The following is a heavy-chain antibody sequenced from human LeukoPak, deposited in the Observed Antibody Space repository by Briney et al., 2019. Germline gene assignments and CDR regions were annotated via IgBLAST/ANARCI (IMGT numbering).Heavy chain of an antibody. Sequence: GGSLRLSCAASGFTFSSYGMHWVRQAPGKGLEWVAVIWYDGSNKYYADSVKGRFTISRDNSKNTLYLQMNSLRAEDTAVYYCAKEADTSGYHEYFHHWGQGTLVTVSS. CDR2: IWYDGSNK. CDR1: GFTFSSYG. D-gene: IGHD3-22*01. J-gene: IGHJ1*01. V-gene: IGHV3-30*02. CDR3: AKEADTSGYHEYFHH.